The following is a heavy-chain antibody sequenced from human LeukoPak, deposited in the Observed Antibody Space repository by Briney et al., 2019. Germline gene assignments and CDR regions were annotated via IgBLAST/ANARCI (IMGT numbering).Heavy chain of an antibody. Sequence: GGSLRLSCAASGFTFSSYAMHWVRQAPGKGLEWVAVISYDGSNKYYADSVKGRFTISRDNSKNTLYLQMNSLRAEDTAVYYCAKKADVVGAMFYFDYWGQGTLVTVSS. CDR3: AKKADVVGAMFYFDY. CDR2: ISYDGSNK. CDR1: GFTFSSYA. J-gene: IGHJ4*02. D-gene: IGHD1-26*01. V-gene: IGHV3-30-3*01.